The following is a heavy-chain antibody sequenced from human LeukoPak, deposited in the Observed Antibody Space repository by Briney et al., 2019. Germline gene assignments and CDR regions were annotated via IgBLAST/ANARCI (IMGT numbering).Heavy chain of an antibody. CDR3: ATYYYDNTGLI. CDR1: GLTFSYYW. V-gene: IGHV3-7*01. D-gene: IGHD3-22*01. CDR2: INQDGSEK. Sequence: VGSLRLSCAASGLTFSYYWMSWVRQAPGKGLEWVANINQDGSEKYYVDSVKGRFTISRDNAKNSLYLQMNSLRAEDAAVYYCATYYYDNTGLIWGQGTLVTVSS. J-gene: IGHJ4*02.